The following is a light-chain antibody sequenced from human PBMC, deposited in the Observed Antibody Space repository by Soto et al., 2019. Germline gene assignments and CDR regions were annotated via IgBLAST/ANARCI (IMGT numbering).Light chain of an antibody. V-gene: IGLV1-44*01. Sequence: QSVLTQPPSASGTPGQRVTISCSGGSSNIGTNAVNWYQQLPGTAPKLLIYNNNQRPSGVPDRFSGSKSGTSASLAISGLQSEDEADYYCAARDDSLNGYVFGTGTKSPS. CDR2: NNN. J-gene: IGLJ1*01. CDR3: AARDDSLNGYV. CDR1: SSNIGTNA.